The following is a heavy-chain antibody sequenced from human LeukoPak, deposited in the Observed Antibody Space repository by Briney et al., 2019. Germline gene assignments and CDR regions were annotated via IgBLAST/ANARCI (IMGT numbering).Heavy chain of an antibody. CDR1: GGSISSYY. CDR3: ARDPMSYCSSTSCPPGFDP. Sequence: PSETLSLTCTVSGGSISSYYWSWIRQPAGKGLEWIGRIYTSGSTNYNPSLKSRVTMSVGTSKNQFSLKLSSVTAADTAVYYCARDPMSYCSSTSCPPGFDPWGQGTLVTVSS. CDR2: IYTSGST. D-gene: IGHD2-2*01. V-gene: IGHV4-4*07. J-gene: IGHJ5*02.